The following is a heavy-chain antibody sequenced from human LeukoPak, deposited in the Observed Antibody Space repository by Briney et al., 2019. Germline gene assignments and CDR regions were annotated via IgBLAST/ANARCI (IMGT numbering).Heavy chain of an antibody. CDR2: INPNSGGT. V-gene: IGHV1-2*02. J-gene: IGHJ5*02. Sequence: ASVKVSCKASGYTFAAHHMHWVRQAPGQGLEWMGWINPNSGGTNYAQKFQGRVTMTRDTSISTAYMELSRLRSDDTAVYYCASTAAAGYSWFDPWGQGTLVTVSS. CDR3: ASTAAAGYSWFDP. D-gene: IGHD6-13*01. CDR1: GYTFAAHH.